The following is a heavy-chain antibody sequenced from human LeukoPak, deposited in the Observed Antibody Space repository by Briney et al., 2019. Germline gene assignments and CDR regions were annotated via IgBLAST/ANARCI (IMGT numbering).Heavy chain of an antibody. V-gene: IGHV4-38-2*02. CDR1: GYSISSGYY. Sequence: SETLSLTCTVSGYSISSGYYWSWIRQPPGKGLEWIGEINHSGSTNYNPSLKSRVTISVDTSKNQFSLKLSSVTAADTAVYYCARQRVVPAASPLYNWFDPWGQGTLVTVSS. CDR3: ARQRVVPAASPLYNWFDP. J-gene: IGHJ5*02. D-gene: IGHD2-2*01. CDR2: INHSGST.